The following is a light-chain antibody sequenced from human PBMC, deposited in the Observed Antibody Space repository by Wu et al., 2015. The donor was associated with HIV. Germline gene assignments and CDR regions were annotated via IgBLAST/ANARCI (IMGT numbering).Light chain of an antibody. CDR3: QHYGSSSQVT. J-gene: IGKJ4*01. V-gene: IGKV3-20*01. Sequence: EIVLTQSPGTLSLSPGERATLSCRASQSVSGTYLAWYQQKPGQAPRLLIYGASIRATGVPDRFSGSGSGTDFTLTISRLEPEDFAVYYCQHYGSSSQVTFGGGTKVEIK. CDR2: GAS. CDR1: QSVSGTY.